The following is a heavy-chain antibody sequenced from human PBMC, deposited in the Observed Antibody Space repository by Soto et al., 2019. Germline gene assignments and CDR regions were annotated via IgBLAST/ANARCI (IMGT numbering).Heavy chain of an antibody. CDR3: AREEVAYYDSGSYNWFDP. CDR2: VYYSGST. D-gene: IGHD3-10*01. V-gene: IGHV4-31*03. J-gene: IGHJ5*02. Sequence: QVQLQESGPGLVKPSQTLSLTCTVSGGSINSGGYYWSWIRQPPGKGLEWIGYVYYSGSTYYNPSFKSRVTMSVDTSNNQFSVKLTSVTAADTAVYYCAREEVAYYDSGSYNWFDPWGQGTLVTVSS. CDR1: GGSINSGGYY.